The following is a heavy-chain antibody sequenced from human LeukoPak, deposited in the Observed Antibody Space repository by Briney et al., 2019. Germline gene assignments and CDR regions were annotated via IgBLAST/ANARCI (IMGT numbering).Heavy chain of an antibody. CDR1: GFTFSSYS. Sequence: GGSLRLSCAASGFTFSSYSMNWVRQAPGKGLEWVSSISSSSSYIYYTDSVKGRFTISRDNAKNSLYLQMNGQRAEYTCVCYCATVVVVPAATDYWGQGTLVTVAS. V-gene: IGHV3-21*01. CDR3: ATVVVVPAATDY. D-gene: IGHD2-2*01. J-gene: IGHJ4*02. CDR2: ISSSSSYI.